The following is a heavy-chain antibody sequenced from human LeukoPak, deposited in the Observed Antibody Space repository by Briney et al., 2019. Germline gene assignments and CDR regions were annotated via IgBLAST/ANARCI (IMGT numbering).Heavy chain of an antibody. CDR2: ISAYNGNT. D-gene: IGHD1-26*01. Sequence: GASVKVSCKASGYIFTNYGINWVRQAPGQGLEWMGWISAYNGNTKYTQKLQDRVTMTTDTSTSTAYMELKTLRSDDPAVYFCARAGYSRFVDDLDYWGQGTLVTVSS. CDR3: ARAGYSRFVDDLDY. V-gene: IGHV1-18*01. CDR1: GYIFTNYG. J-gene: IGHJ4*02.